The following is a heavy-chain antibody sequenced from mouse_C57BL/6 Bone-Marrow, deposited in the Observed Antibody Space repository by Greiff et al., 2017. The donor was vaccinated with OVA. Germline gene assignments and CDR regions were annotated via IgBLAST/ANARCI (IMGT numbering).Heavy chain of an antibody. V-gene: IGHV1-69*01. CDR1: GYTFTSYW. CDR3: AREAYYYGIYWYFDV. Sequence: VQLQQPGAELVMPGASVKLSCKASGYTFTSYWMHWVKQRPGQGLEWIGEFDPSDSYTNYNQKFKGKSTLTVDKSSSTAYMQLSSLTSEDSAVYYCAREAYYYGIYWYFDVWGTGTTVTVSS. J-gene: IGHJ1*03. CDR2: FDPSDSYT. D-gene: IGHD1-1*01.